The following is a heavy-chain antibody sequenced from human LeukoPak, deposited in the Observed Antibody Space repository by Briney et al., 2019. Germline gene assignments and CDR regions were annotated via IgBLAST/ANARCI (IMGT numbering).Heavy chain of an antibody. V-gene: IGHV1-18*01. CDR3: ARELHVERDDY. D-gene: IGHD1-1*01. Sequence: ASVKVSCKASGFVFTGYGFTWVRQAPGQGLEWMGWISANDGKIHYSERHQGRVTMSTDTVTSTVYMELRSLRSDGTAVYYCARELHVERDDYWGQGTLVTVSS. CDR1: GFVFTGYG. CDR2: ISANDGKI. J-gene: IGHJ4*02.